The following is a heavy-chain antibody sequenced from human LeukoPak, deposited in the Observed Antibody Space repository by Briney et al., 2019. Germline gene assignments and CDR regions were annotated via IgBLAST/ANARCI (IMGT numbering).Heavy chain of an antibody. CDR2: ISSSSSYI. CDR3: ARSGKYCGGDCYPAEYFQH. V-gene: IGHV3-21*01. CDR1: GFTFSSYS. D-gene: IGHD2-21*02. Sequence: GRSLRLSCAASGFTFSSYSMNWVRQAPGKGLEWVSSISSSSSYIYYADSVKGRFTISRDNAKNSLYLQMNSLRAEDTAVYYCARSGKYCGGDCYPAEYFQHWGQGTLVTVSS. J-gene: IGHJ1*01.